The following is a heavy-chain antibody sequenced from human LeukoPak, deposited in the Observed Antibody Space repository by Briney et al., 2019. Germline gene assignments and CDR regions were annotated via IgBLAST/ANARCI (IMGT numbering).Heavy chain of an antibody. D-gene: IGHD3-10*01. CDR3: ARDPYLVREATYYYYYMDV. J-gene: IGHJ6*03. CDR2: IYYSGST. Sequence: KPSETLSLTCTVSGGSISSSSYYWGWIRQPPGKGLEWIGSIYYSGSTYYNPSLKSRVTISVDTSKNQFSLKLSSVTAADTAVYYCARDPYLVREATYYYYYMDVWGKGTTVTVSS. V-gene: IGHV4-39*02. CDR1: GGSISSSSYY.